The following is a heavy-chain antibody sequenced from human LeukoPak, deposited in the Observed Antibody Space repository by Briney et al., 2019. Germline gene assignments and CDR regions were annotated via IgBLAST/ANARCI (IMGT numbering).Heavy chain of an antibody. D-gene: IGHD4-17*01. CDR3: ARAYTNGDYLDY. V-gene: IGHV3-7*01. CDR1: GFTFSNYW. CDR2: IKQDGSEK. Sequence: PGGSLRLSCAASGFTFSNYWMTWVRQAPGQGLELVANIKQDGSEKYYVDSVKGRFTISRDNAKNSLYLQMNSLRADDTAVYYCARAYTNGDYLDYWGQGTLVTVSS. J-gene: IGHJ4*02.